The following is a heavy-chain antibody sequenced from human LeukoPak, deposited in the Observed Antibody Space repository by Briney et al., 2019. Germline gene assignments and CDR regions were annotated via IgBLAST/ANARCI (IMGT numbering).Heavy chain of an antibody. V-gene: IGHV3-43*02. CDR3: AKDLDFFGSGSYYNGGPDY. CDR1: GFTLDDYA. CDR2: ISGDGGST. Sequence: PGGSLRLSCAASGFTLDDYAMHWVRQAPGKGLEWVSLISGDGGSTYYADSVKGRFTISRDYSKNSLYLQMHSLRTEDTALYYCAKDLDFFGSGSYYNGGPDYWGQGTLVTVSS. J-gene: IGHJ4*02. D-gene: IGHD3-10*01.